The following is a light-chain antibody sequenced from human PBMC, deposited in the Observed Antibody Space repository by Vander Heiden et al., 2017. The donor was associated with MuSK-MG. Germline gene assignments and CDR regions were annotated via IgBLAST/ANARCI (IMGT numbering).Light chain of an antibody. Sequence: SYVLTQPPSVSVAPGQTARLTCGGNNIGSKSLHWYQQKPDQAPGGDVYDDRVRPSGIPERCSGSNSGDTATLTTIRVEAGEDADYYCHVSDSYSHPLVFGGGTKLTVL. V-gene: IGLV3-21*02. J-gene: IGLJ2*01. CDR2: DDR. CDR3: HVSDSYSHPLV. CDR1: NIGSKS.